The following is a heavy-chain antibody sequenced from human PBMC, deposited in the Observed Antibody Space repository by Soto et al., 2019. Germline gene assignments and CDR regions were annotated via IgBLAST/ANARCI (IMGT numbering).Heavy chain of an antibody. V-gene: IGHV3-23*03. J-gene: IGHJ3*02. CDR1: GFTFSSYA. D-gene: IGHD3-16*02. Sequence: GGSLRLSCAASGFTFSSYAMSWVRQAPGKGLEWVAVITYGGSSTYYADSVKGRFTISRDNSKNTLYLQMNSLRAEDTAVYYCAKVTRSSDAFDIWGQGTMVTVSS. CDR2: ITYGGSST. CDR3: AKVTRSSDAFDI.